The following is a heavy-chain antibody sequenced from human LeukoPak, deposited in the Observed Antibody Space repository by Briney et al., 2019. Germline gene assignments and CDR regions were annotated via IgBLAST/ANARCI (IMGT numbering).Heavy chain of an antibody. J-gene: IGHJ6*03. D-gene: IGHD3-10*01. Sequence: ASVKVSCKASGGAFSSYGITWVRQAPGQGPEWMGRIIPILDMADYAQNFRGRVTITADKSTRAAYMEMSSLRSEDTAVYYCARSPVYYGSGRERAPRHDYYYMDVWGKGTTVTVSS. CDR3: ARSPVYYGSGRERAPRHDYYYMDV. V-gene: IGHV1-69*04. CDR1: GGAFSSYG. CDR2: IIPILDMA.